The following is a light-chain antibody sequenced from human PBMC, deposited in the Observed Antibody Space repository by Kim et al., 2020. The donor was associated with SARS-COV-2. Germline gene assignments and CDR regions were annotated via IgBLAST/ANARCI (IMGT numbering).Light chain of an antibody. Sequence: EIVLTQSPAALSLSPGNRATLSCRASQNVNIYLAWYQQKTGQAPRLFIYGASNRATGIPARFSGSGSGTDFALTISSLEAEDSAVYYCQQRITGPWTFGQGTKVDIK. V-gene: IGKV3-11*01. CDR3: QQRITGPWT. J-gene: IGKJ1*01. CDR2: GAS. CDR1: QNVNIY.